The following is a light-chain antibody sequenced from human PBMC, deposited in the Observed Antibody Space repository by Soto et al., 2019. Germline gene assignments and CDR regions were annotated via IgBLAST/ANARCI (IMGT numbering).Light chain of an antibody. CDR1: SSDVGAYNS. Sequence: QSVLTQPASVSGSPGQSITISCTGTSSDVGAYNSVSWYQQHPHKAPRLMIYDVSSRPSGVSDRFSGSKSGNTASLTISGLHTEDEADYYCSSYTSDSTYLFGTGTKLTVL. J-gene: IGLJ1*01. CDR2: DVS. V-gene: IGLV2-14*03. CDR3: SSYTSDSTYL.